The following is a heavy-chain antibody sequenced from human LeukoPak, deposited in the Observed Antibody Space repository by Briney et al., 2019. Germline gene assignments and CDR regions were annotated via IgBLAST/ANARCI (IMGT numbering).Heavy chain of an antibody. CDR2: INHSGST. V-gene: IGHV4-34*01. D-gene: IGHD1-26*01. CDR3: ARDKIVGPTRFDY. Sequence: PSETLSLTCAVYGGSFSGYYWSWIRQPPGKGLEWIGEINHSGSTNYNPSLKSRVTISVDKSKNQFSLKLSSVTAADTAVYYCARDKIVGPTRFDYWGQGILVTVSS. CDR1: GGSFSGYY. J-gene: IGHJ4*02.